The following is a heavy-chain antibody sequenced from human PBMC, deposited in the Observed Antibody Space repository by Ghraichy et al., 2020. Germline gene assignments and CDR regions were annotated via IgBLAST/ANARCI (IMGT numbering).Heavy chain of an antibody. J-gene: IGHJ3*02. CDR1: GFTVSSNY. V-gene: IGHV3-53*01. D-gene: IGHD4-17*01. CDR2: IYSGGST. Sequence: GGSLRLSCAASGFTVSSNYMSWVRQAPGKGLEWVSVIYSGGSTYYADSVKGRFTISRDNSKNTLYLQMNSLRAEDTAVYYCATHRGTTVTRTPDAFDIWGQGTMVTVSS. CDR3: ATHRGTTVTRTPDAFDI.